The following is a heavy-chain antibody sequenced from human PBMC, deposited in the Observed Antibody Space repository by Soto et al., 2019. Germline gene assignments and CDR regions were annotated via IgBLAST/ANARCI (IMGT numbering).Heavy chain of an antibody. CDR1: GFAFSSYA. V-gene: IGHV3-23*01. CDR3: ARAASCRAGDCYHFAY. J-gene: IGHJ4*02. CDR2: IGTSYGTT. Sequence: GGSLRLSCTASGFAFSSYAMSWVRQAPGKGLEWVSAIGTSYGTTYYADSVKGRFTISRDNSKNSLLLQMDSPRAEDTAMYYCARAASCRAGDCYHFAYWGQGALVTVSS. D-gene: IGHD2-21*02.